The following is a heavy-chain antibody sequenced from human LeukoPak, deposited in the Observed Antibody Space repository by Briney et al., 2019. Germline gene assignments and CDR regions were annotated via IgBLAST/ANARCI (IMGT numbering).Heavy chain of an antibody. J-gene: IGHJ6*03. V-gene: IGHV1-2*02. CDR2: INPNSGGT. D-gene: IGHD5-12*01. CDR1: GYTFTSYD. Sequence: VASVKVSCKASGYTFTSYDINWVRQATGQGLEWMGWINPNSGGTNYAQKFQGRVTMTRDTSISTAYMELSRLRSDDTAVYYCARGPEIVATIWSYYYYYMDVWGKGTTVTVSS. CDR3: ARGPEIVATIWSYYYYYMDV.